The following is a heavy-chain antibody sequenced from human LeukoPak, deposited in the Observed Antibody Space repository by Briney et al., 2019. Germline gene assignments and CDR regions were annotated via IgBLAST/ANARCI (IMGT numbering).Heavy chain of an antibody. CDR1: GYTFTSDD. CDR2: MNPTSGNT. CDR3: ARKTYYDILTGYYPAFDI. D-gene: IGHD3-9*01. V-gene: IGHV1-8*01. Sequence: ASVKVSCKASGYTFTSDDINWVRQATGQDLEWRGWMNPTSGNTGYAQKFQGRVTMTRNIATSTAYMELSSLRSEDTAVYYCARKTYYDILTGYYPAFDIWGQGTVVTVSS. J-gene: IGHJ3*02.